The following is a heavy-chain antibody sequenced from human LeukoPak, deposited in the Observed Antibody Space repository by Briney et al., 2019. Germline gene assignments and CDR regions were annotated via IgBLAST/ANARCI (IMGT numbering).Heavy chain of an antibody. Sequence: ASVKVSCKASGYTFTGYYMHWVRQAPGQGLEWMGWINPNSGGTNYAQKFQGRVTMTRDTSISTAYMELSRLRSDDTAVYYSARDRGGGVIIDYWGQGTLVTVSS. D-gene: IGHD3-16*02. CDR3: ARDRGGGVIIDY. J-gene: IGHJ4*02. CDR2: INPNSGGT. V-gene: IGHV1-2*02. CDR1: GYTFTGYY.